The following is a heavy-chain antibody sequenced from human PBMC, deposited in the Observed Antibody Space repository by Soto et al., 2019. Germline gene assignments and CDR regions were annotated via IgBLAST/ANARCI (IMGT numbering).Heavy chain of an antibody. V-gene: IGHV4-34*01. Sequence: SETLSLTCAVYGGSFSSYYWSWIRQPPGKGLEWIGEINHSGSTNYNPSLKSRVTISVDTSRNQFSLKLSSVTAADTAVYYCARAGRWYGSYHGVRYNWFDPWGQGTMVTVSS. CDR1: GGSFSSYY. CDR3: ARAGRWYGSYHGVRYNWFDP. CDR2: INHSGST. J-gene: IGHJ5*02. D-gene: IGHD2-15*01.